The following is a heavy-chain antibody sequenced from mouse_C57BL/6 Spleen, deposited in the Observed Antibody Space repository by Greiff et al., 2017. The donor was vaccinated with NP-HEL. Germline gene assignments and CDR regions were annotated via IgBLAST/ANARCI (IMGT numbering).Heavy chain of an antibody. CDR2: IYPGSGST. J-gene: IGHJ2*01. Sequence: QVQLQQPGAELVKPGASVKMSCKASGYTFTSYWITWVKQRPGQGLEWIGDIYPGSGSTNYNEKFKSKATLTVDTSSSTAYMQLSSLTSEDSAVYYCARAKFITTGGDYWGQGTTLTVSS. V-gene: IGHV1-55*01. CDR3: ARAKFITTGGDY. D-gene: IGHD1-1*01. CDR1: GYTFTSYW.